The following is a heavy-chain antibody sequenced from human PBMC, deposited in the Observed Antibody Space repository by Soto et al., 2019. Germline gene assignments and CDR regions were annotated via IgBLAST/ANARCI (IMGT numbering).Heavy chain of an antibody. Sequence: QVQLQESGPGLVEPSGTLSLTCGVSGGSISTNNWWSWVRQSPGRGLEWIGEIYHSGSTNYNQSLKRRVTMTVDKSKNQFSLELPSVTAADTAVYYCAREKGAGTYMGFDYWGQGTLVTVSS. CDR1: GGSISTNNW. CDR3: AREKGAGTYMGFDY. J-gene: IGHJ4*02. CDR2: IYHSGST. V-gene: IGHV4-4*02. D-gene: IGHD3-10*01.